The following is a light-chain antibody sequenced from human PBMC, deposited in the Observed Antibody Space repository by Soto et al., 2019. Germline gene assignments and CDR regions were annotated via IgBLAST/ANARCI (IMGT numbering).Light chain of an antibody. CDR1: QSVSSN. CDR3: QQYNNWPGT. J-gene: IGKJ1*01. CDR2: GAS. Sequence: EIVMTQSPATLSVSPGERATLSCRASQSVSSNLAWYQQKPGQAPRLLIYGASTRATGIPVRFSGGGSGTEFTLTISSLQSEDFAVYYCQQYNNWPGTFGQGTKVEIK. V-gene: IGKV3-15*01.